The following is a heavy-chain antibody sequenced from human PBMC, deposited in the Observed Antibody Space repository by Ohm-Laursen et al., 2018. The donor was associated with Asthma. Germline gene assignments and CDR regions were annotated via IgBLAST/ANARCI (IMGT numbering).Heavy chain of an antibody. V-gene: IGHV4-39*01. J-gene: IGHJ4*02. D-gene: IGHD5-24*01. CDR2: IYYSGNT. CDR3: ARQRRDGFAY. CDR1: GGSISSGGYY. Sequence: GTLSLTCTVSGGSISSGGYYWSWIRQPPGKGLEWIGGIYYSGNTYYNPSLKSRVTISVDTSKNQFPLKLSSVTAADTAVYYCARQRRDGFAYWGQGTLVTVSS.